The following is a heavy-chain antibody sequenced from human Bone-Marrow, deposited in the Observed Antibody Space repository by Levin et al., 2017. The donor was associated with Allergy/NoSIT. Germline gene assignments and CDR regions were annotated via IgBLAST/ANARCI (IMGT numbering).Heavy chain of an antibody. V-gene: IGHV1-2*06. CDR1: GYTFTGYY. D-gene: IGHD2-2*01. CDR3: ARGYCSSTSCYCHWFDP. CDR2: INPNSGGT. J-gene: IGHJ5*02. Sequence: GASVKVSCKASGYTFTGYYMHWVRQAPGQGLEWMGRINPNSGGTNYAQKFQGRVTMTRDTSISTAYMELSRLRSDDTAVYYCARGYCSSTSCYCHWFDPWGQGTLVTVSS.